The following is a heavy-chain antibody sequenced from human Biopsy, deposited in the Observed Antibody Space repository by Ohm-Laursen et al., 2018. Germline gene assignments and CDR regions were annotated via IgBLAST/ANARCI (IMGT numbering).Heavy chain of an antibody. J-gene: IGHJ4*02. CDR3: ATPFQYYDSWGGYPPFDN. V-gene: IGHV1-69*10. CDR1: GGTFSNYA. Sequence: SVKVSCKASGGTFSNYAISWVRQAPGEGLEWMGGIIAVSGLVNYAPKFQGRVSITADKSTTTAYMELSNLKSEDTAVYYCATPFQYYDSWGGYPPFDNWGLGTLITVSS. CDR2: IIAVSGLV. D-gene: IGHD3-3*01.